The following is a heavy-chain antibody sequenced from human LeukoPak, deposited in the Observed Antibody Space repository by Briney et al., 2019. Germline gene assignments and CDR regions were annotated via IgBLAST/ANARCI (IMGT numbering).Heavy chain of an antibody. J-gene: IGHJ4*02. CDR3: ARVGIAAAKGGIDY. Sequence: PSETLSLTCAVYGGSFSGYYWSWIRQPPGKGLEWIGYIYYSGSTNYNPSLKSRVTISVDTSKNQFSLKLSSVTAADTAVYYCARVGIAAAKGGIDYWGQGTLVTVSS. CDR2: IYYSGST. CDR1: GGSFSGYY. V-gene: IGHV4-59*01. D-gene: IGHD6-13*01.